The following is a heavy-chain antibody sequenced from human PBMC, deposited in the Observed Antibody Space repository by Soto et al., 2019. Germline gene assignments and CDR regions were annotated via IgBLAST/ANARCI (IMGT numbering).Heavy chain of an antibody. CDR3: ARDRGFSDPTTVTWGYYYGMDV. V-gene: IGHV1-2*04. Sequence: ASVKVSCKASGYTFTGYYMHWVRQAPGQGLEWMGWINPNSGGTNYAQKFQGWVTMTRDTSISTAYMELSRLRSDDTAVYYCARDRGFSDPTTVTWGYYYGMDVWGQGTTVNSP. CDR2: INPNSGGT. CDR1: GYTFTGYY. J-gene: IGHJ6*02. D-gene: IGHD4-4*01.